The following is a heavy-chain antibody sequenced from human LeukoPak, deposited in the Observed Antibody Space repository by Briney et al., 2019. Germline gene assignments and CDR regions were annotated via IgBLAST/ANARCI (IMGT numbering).Heavy chain of an antibody. D-gene: IGHD1-26*01. J-gene: IGHJ4*02. CDR2: INHSGNT. V-gene: IGHV4-34*01. CDR1: GESFNGYY. Sequence: SETLSLTCAVYGESFNGYYWSWIRQSPGKGLEWIGEINHSGNTYYTPSLKSRVTISVDTSKSQFSLKLSSMTAADTAVYYCARGVGATGYWGQGTLVTVSS. CDR3: ARGVGATGY.